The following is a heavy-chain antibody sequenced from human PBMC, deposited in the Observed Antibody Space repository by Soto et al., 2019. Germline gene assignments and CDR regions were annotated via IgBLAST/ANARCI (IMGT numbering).Heavy chain of an antibody. Sequence: EVQLLESGGGLVQPGGSLRLSCAASGFTFSSYAMSWVRQAPGKGLEWVSAISGSGGSTYYADSVKGRFTISRDNPKNKMYLQMNSLRAEDTAVYYCAKVLTGTTPDNDAFDIWGQGTMVTVSS. CDR3: AKVLTGTTPDNDAFDI. V-gene: IGHV3-23*01. J-gene: IGHJ3*02. CDR2: ISGSGGST. D-gene: IGHD1-20*01. CDR1: GFTFSSYA.